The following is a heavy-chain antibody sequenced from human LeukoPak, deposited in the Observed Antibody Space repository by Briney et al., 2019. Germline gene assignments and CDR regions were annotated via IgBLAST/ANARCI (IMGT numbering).Heavy chain of an antibody. D-gene: IGHD3-9*01. J-gene: IGHJ4*02. CDR3: ARHQRVSLRYFDWLSPFDY. CDR1: GGSISSGSYY. V-gene: IGHV4-39*01. Sequence: SQTLSLTCTVSGGSISSGSYYWSWIRQPPGKGLEWIGEINHSGSTNYNPSLKSRVTISVDTPKNQFSLKLSSVTAADTAVYYCARHQRVSLRYFDWLSPFDYWGQGTLVTVSS. CDR2: INHSGST.